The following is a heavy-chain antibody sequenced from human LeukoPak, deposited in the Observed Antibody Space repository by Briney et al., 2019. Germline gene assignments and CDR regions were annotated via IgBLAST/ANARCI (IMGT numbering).Heavy chain of an antibody. CDR1: GYSISSGYY. CDR2: IYHSGST. D-gene: IGHD6-13*01. Sequence: SETLSLTCTVSGYSISSGYYWGWIRQPPGKGLEWIGSIYHSGSTYYNPSLKSRVTISVDTSKNQFSLKLSSVTAADTAVYYCARVGIAAAGSIGSDYWGQGTLVTVSS. J-gene: IGHJ4*02. CDR3: ARVGIAAAGSIGSDY. V-gene: IGHV4-38-2*02.